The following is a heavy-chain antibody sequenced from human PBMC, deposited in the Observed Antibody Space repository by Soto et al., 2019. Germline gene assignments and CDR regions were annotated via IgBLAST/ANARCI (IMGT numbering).Heavy chain of an antibody. J-gene: IGHJ6*02. V-gene: IGHV1-69*04. CDR2: IIPILGIA. Sequence: GASVKVSCKASGGTFSSYTISWVRQAPGQGLEWMGRIIPILGIANYAQKFQGRVTITADKSTSTAYMELSSLRSEDTAVYYCARDRATRGYYYYGMDVWGQGTTVTVSS. D-gene: IGHD4-17*01. CDR1: GGTFSSYT. CDR3: ARDRATRGYYYYGMDV.